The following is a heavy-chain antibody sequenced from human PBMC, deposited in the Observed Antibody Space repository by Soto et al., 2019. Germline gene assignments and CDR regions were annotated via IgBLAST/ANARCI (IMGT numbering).Heavy chain of an antibody. CDR3: AKGPFSTISRIDWFDP. D-gene: IGHD3-9*01. Sequence: GGSLRLSCAASGFTFSSYAMSWVRQAPGKGLEWVSAISGSGGSTYYADSVKGRFTISRDNSKNTLYLQMNSLRAEDTAVYYCAKGPFSTISRIDWFDPWGQGTLVTVSS. J-gene: IGHJ5*02. CDR2: ISGSGGST. CDR1: GFTFSSYA. V-gene: IGHV3-23*01.